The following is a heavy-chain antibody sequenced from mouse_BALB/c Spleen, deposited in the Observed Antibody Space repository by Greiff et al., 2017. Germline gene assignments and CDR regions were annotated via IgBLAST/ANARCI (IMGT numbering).Heavy chain of an antibody. V-gene: IGHV14-3*02. D-gene: IGHD1-1*01. CDR1: GFNIKDTY. CDR2: IDPANGNT. Sequence: DVKLQESGAELVKPGASVKLSCTASGFNIKDTYMHWVKQRPEQGLEWIGRIDPANGNTKYDPKFQGKATITADTSSNTAYLQLSSLTSEDTAVYYCASPIYYYGSSYGSWFAYWGQGTLVTVSA. J-gene: IGHJ3*01. CDR3: ASPIYYYGSSYGSWFAY.